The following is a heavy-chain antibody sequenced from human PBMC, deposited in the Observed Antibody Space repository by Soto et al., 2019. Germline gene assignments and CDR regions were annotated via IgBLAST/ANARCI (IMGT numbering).Heavy chain of an antibody. V-gene: IGHV5-51*01. J-gene: IGHJ3*02. D-gene: IGHD1-20*01. CDR3: ARGITGTRRDAFDI. Sequence: PGESLKISCKGSGYSLITYWIGWVRQMPGKGLEWMGTIYPGDSDTRYSPSFRGQVTISADKSISTAYLQWNSLKASDTAMYYCARGITGTRRDAFDIWGQGTMVTVSS. CDR1: GYSLITYW. CDR2: IYPGDSDT.